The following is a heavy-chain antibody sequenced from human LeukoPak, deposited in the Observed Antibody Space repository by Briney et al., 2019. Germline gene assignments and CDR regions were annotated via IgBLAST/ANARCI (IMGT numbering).Heavy chain of an antibody. CDR3: AGGGAGYQLLYYMDV. D-gene: IGHD2-2*01. CDR1: GGSISSGSYD. Sequence: SETLSLTCTVSGGSISSGSYDWSWIRQPAGKGLEWIGRIYTSGSTNYNPSLKSRVTISVYTSKNQFSLKLSSVTAADTAVYYRAGGGAGYQLLYYMDVWGKGTTVTVSS. CDR2: IYTSGST. V-gene: IGHV4-61*02. J-gene: IGHJ6*03.